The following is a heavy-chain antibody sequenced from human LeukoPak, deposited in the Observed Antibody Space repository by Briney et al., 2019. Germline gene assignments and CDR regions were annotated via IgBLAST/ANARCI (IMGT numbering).Heavy chain of an antibody. CDR2: ISGSGGST. CDR3: AKDALVVVVVSYFDY. D-gene: IGHD2-15*01. J-gene: IGHJ4*02. V-gene: IGHV3-23*01. CDR1: GFTFSSYA. Sequence: RGSLRLSCAASGFTFSSYAMSWVRQAPGKGLEWVSAISGSGGSTYYADSVKGRFTISRDNSKNTLYLQMNSLRAEDTAVYYCAKDALVVVVVSYFDYWGQGTLVTVSS.